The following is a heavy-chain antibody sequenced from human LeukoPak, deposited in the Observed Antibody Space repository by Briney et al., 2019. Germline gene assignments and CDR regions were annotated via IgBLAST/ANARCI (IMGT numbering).Heavy chain of an antibody. D-gene: IGHD1-26*01. CDR1: GFTVNNKY. Sequence: PGGSLRLSCAASGFTVNNKYMNWVRQAPGKGLEWVSVISSGDNTYYADSVKGRFTISRDNAKNSLYLQMNSLRAEDMALYYCAKGSGSYYEGHFDYWGQGTLVTVSS. V-gene: IGHV3-53*05. CDR3: AKGSGSYYEGHFDY. J-gene: IGHJ4*02. CDR2: ISSGDNT.